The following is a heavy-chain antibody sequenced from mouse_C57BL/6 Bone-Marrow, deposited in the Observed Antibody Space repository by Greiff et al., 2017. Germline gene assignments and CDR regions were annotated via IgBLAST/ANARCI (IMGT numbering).Heavy chain of an antibody. CDR1: GFSLTSYG. J-gene: IGHJ3*01. CDR2: IWRGGST. CDR3: ARGMWAWFAY. V-gene: IGHV2-2*01. Sequence: QVQLQQSGPGLVQPSQSLSITCTVSGFSLTSYGVHWVRQSPGKGLEWLGVIWRGGSTDYNAAFISRLSISKDNSKSQVFFKMNSLQADDTAIYYCARGMWAWFAYWGQGTLVTVSA.